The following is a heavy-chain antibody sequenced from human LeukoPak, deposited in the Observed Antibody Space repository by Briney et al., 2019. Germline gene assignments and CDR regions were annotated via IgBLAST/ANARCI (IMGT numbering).Heavy chain of an antibody. CDR1: GGSFSGYY. CDR2: INHSGST. V-gene: IGHV4-34*01. D-gene: IGHD2-2*01. J-gene: IGHJ5*02. Sequence: SETLSLTCAVYGGSFSGYYWSWIRQPPGKGLEWIGEINHSGSTNYNPSLKSRVTISVDTSTNQLSLKLSSVTAADTAVYYCARGGSIVVVPAAISNWFDPWGQGTLVTVSS. CDR3: ARGGSIVVVPAAISNWFDP.